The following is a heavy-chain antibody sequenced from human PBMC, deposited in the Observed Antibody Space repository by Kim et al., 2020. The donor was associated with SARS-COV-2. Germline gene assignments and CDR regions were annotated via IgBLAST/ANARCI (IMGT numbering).Heavy chain of an antibody. D-gene: IGHD3-22*01. Sequence: YASAVKGRFTISRDDSKSIAYLQMNTLKTEDTAVYYCTRAYYYDSSGYYYLGQGTLITVSS. J-gene: IGHJ4*02. CDR3: TRAYYYDSSGYYY. V-gene: IGHV3-49*02.